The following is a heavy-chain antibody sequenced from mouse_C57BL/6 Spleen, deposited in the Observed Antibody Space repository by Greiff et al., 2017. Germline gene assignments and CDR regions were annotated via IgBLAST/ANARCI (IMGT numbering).Heavy chain of an antibody. CDR1: GYTFTSYW. CDR3: ARSSYDYDDGFAY. V-gene: IGHV1-55*01. CDR2: IYPGSGST. Sequence: QVQLKQPGAELVKPGASVKMSCKASGYTFTSYWITWVKQRPGQGLEWIGDIYPGSGSTNYNEKFKSKATLTVDTSSSTAYMQLSSLTSEDSAVYYCARSSYDYDDGFAYWGQGTLVTVSA. J-gene: IGHJ3*01. D-gene: IGHD2-4*01.